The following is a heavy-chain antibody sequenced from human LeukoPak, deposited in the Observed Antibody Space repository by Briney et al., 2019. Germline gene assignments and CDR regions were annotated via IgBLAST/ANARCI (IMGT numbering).Heavy chain of an antibody. V-gene: IGHV4-34*01. D-gene: IGHD3-22*01. CDR2: INHSGST. J-gene: IGHJ3*02. CDR1: SESFSGYS. CDR3: ARDDRAGYYDSTFAFDI. Sequence: PSETLSLTCAVYSESFSGYSYIWIRQPPGKGLDWIGKINHSGSTNYNPSLKSRVTISIDTSKNQFSLKLNSVTAADTAVYYCARDDRAGYYDSTFAFDIWGQGTMVTVSS.